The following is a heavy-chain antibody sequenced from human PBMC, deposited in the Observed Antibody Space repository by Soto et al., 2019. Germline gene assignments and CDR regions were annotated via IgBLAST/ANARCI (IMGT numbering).Heavy chain of an antibody. CDR3: AREVGRYYYGSGSRKWFDP. CDR1: GYTFTSYG. Sequence: SVKVSCKASGYTFTSYGISWVQQAPGQGLEWMGRIIPFLGIANYAQKLQGRVTITADKSTSTAYMELSSLRSEDTAVYYCAREVGRYYYGSGSRKWFDPWGQGTLVTVS. CDR2: IIPFLGIA. D-gene: IGHD3-10*01. V-gene: IGHV1-69*04. J-gene: IGHJ5*02.